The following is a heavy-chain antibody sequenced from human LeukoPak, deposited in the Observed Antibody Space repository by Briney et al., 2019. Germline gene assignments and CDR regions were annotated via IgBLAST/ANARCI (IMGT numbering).Heavy chain of an antibody. Sequence: PSGTLSLTCTVSGVSISSSNSYWGWFRQPPGKGLEWIGSIYYSGNTYYNASLKSQLSISIDTSKNQFSLKLTSVTAADTAVYYCARQTGSGLFILPGGQGTLVTVSS. CDR2: IYYSGNT. J-gene: IGHJ4*02. CDR3: ARQTGSGLFILP. V-gene: IGHV4-39*01. D-gene: IGHD3/OR15-3a*01. CDR1: GVSISSSNSY.